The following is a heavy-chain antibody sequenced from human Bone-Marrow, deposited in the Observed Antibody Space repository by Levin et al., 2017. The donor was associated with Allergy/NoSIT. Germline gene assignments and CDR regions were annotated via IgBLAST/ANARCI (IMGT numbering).Heavy chain of an antibody. J-gene: IGHJ4*02. CDR3: ARDWNGGGWSNDY. V-gene: IGHV3-7*01. CDR1: GFTFSSYW. CDR2: IKPDGSRQ. D-gene: IGHD4-23*01. Sequence: GGSLRLSCAGSGFTFSSYWMTWVRQAPGKGLDWVANIKPDGSRQNYVDSVKGRFTISRDNSKNSVSLQMSNLRADDTAVYHCARDWNGGGWSNDYWGQGTLVTVSS.